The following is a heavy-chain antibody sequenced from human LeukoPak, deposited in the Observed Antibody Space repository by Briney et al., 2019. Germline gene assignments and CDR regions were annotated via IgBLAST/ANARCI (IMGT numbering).Heavy chain of an antibody. V-gene: IGHV1-8*03. D-gene: IGHD5-12*01. J-gene: IGHJ4*02. CDR2: MNPNSGNT. Sequence: ASVKVSCKASGYTFTGYYMHWVRQATGQGLEWMGWMNPNSGNTGYAQKFQGRVTITRNTSISTAYMELSSLRSEDTAVYYCARGQDIVATEFDYWGQGTLVTVSS. CDR1: GYTFTGYY. CDR3: ARGQDIVATEFDY.